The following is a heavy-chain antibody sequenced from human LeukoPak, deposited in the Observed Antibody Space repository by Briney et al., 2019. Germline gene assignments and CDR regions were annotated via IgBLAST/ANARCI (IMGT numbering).Heavy chain of an antibody. V-gene: IGHV3-23*01. CDR2: ICGSGGST. D-gene: IGHD3-22*01. CDR3: ARCTTASSGWCNWLDP. Sequence: PGGSLRLSCAASGFTFSSYGMSWVRQAPGKGLEWVSAICGSGGSTFYADSVKGRFTISRDNPKNTLFLQMNSLRAEDTAIYYCARCTTASSGWCNWLDPWGQGTLVTVSS. J-gene: IGHJ5*02. CDR1: GFTFSSYG.